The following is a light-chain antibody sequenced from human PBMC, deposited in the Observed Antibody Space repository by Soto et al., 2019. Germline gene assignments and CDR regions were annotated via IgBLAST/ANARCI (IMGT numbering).Light chain of an antibody. J-gene: IGLJ2*01. V-gene: IGLV2-14*01. Sequence: QSALTQPASVSGSPGQSITISCTGTSSDVGGYNYVSWYQQHPGKAPKLMIYEVSNRPSGVSNRFSGSKSGNTASLTISGLQAEDEAGYFCSSYTISSTPVIFGGGTKLTVL. CDR3: SSYTISSTPVI. CDR2: EVS. CDR1: SSDVGGYNY.